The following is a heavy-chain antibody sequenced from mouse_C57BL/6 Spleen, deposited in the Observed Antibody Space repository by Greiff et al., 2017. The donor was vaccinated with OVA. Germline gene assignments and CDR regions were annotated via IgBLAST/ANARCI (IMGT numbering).Heavy chain of an antibody. J-gene: IGHJ1*03. D-gene: IGHD1-1*01. CDR1: GYTFTSYG. CDR2: IYPRSGNT. CDR3: ARSATVVATEYFDV. Sequence: LVESGAELARPGASVKLSCKASGYTFTSYGISWVKQRTGQGLEWIGEIYPRSGNTYYNEKFKGKATLTADKSSSTAYMELRSLTSEDSAVYFCARSATVVATEYFDVWGTGTTVTVSS. V-gene: IGHV1-81*01.